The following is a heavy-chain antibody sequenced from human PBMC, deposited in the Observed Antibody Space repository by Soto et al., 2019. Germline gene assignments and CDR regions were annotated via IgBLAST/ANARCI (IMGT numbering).Heavy chain of an antibody. CDR3: ASSYGSGYRAFDY. CDR2: VNPIVSMS. CDR1: GDTFNFYS. Sequence: QVQLVQSGAEVKRPGSSVKVSCKASGDTFNFYSINWVRQAPGLGLEWMGRVNPIVSMSNYAQKFKGIVTMTEDTSTSSAYMKLRSLRSEDTAIYYCASSYGSGYRAFDYWGQGALVTVS. D-gene: IGHD3-10*01. J-gene: IGHJ4*02. V-gene: IGHV1-69*02.